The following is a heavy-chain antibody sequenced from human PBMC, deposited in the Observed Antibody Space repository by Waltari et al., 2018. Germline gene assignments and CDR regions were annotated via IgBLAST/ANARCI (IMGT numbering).Heavy chain of an antibody. Sequence: QVQLQESGPGLVKPSETLSLTCAVSGYSISSGYYWGWIRQPPGKGLEWIGSIYHSASTYYNPSLKSRVTISVDTSKNQFSLKLSSVTAADTAVYYCARLYSSGWPDDWGQGTLVTVSS. CDR3: ARLYSSGWPDD. CDR2: IYHSAST. J-gene: IGHJ4*02. V-gene: IGHV4-38-2*01. D-gene: IGHD6-19*01. CDR1: GYSISSGYY.